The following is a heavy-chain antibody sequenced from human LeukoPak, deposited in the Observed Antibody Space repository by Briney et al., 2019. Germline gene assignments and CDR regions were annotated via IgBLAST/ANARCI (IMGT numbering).Heavy chain of an antibody. CDR1: GGSISSGGYY. Sequence: SETLSLTCTVSGGSISSGGYYWSWIRQHPGKGLEWIGYIYYSGSTYYNPSLKSRVTISVDTSKNQFSLKLSSVTAADTAVYYCARGGYSYAVPLLYWGQGTLVTVSS. CDR2: IYYSGST. J-gene: IGHJ4*02. CDR3: ARGGYSYAVPLLY. D-gene: IGHD5-18*01. V-gene: IGHV4-31*03.